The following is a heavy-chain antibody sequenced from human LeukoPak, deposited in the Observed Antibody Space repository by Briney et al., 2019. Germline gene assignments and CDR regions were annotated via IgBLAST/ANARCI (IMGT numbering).Heavy chain of an antibody. J-gene: IGHJ4*02. CDR3: ATLLRFLEWLPWGFDY. D-gene: IGHD3-3*01. Sequence: GESLKISCKGSGYSFTSYWIGWVRQMPGKGLEWMGIIYPGDSDTRYSPSFQGQVTISADKSISTAYLQWSSLMAPDTAMYYCATLLRFLEWLPWGFDYWGQGTLVTVSS. CDR1: GYSFTSYW. V-gene: IGHV5-51*01. CDR2: IYPGDSDT.